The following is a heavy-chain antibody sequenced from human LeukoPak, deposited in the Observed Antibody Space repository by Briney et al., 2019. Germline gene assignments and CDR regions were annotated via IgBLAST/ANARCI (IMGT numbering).Heavy chain of an antibody. CDR1: GGTFSSYA. D-gene: IGHD3-10*01. V-gene: IGHV1-69*05. J-gene: IGHJ3*02. Sequence: SVKVSCKASGGTFSSYAISWVRQAPGQGLEWMGGTIPIFGTANYAQKLQGRVTMTTDTSTSTAYMELRSLRSDDTAVYYCALRPPMVRGAIDIWGQGTMVTVSS. CDR2: TIPIFGTA. CDR3: ALRPPMVRGAIDI.